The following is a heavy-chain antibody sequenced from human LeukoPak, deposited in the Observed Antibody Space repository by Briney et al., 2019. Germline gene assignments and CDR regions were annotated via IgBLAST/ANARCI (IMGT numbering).Heavy chain of an antibody. J-gene: IGHJ5*02. D-gene: IGHD3-9*01. V-gene: IGHV3-30*04. CDR1: GFTFSSYA. Sequence: GGSLRLSCAASGFTFSSYAMHWVHQAPGKGLEWVAVISYDGSNKYYADSVKGRFTISRDNSKNTLYLQMNSRRAEDTAVYYCARDLTTYYDILTGYRSSNWFDPWGQGTLVTVSS. CDR2: ISYDGSNK. CDR3: ARDLTTYYDILTGYRSSNWFDP.